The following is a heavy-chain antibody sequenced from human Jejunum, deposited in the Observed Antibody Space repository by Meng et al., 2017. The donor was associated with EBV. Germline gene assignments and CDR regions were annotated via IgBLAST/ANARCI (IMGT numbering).Heavy chain of an antibody. CDR2: VFNRGSS. CDR1: GASISDYN. J-gene: IGHJ4*02. D-gene: IGHD3-10*01. Sequence: QVQLQGSGPGLVKPSETLSLTCTVSGASISDYNWSWIRQSPGKGLEWIGFVFNRGSSNYNPSLRSRVAMSLDTSRNKFSLKLNSVTAADTAVYYCARDRGTAREFDIWGQGTLVTVSS. V-gene: IGHV4-59*01. CDR3: ARDRGTAREFDI.